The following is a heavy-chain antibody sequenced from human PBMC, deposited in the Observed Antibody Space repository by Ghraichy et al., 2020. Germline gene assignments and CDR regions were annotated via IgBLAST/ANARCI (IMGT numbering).Heavy chain of an antibody. CDR1: GGSISSYY. CDR3: ASSGYSSSWYLNG. J-gene: IGHJ4*02. D-gene: IGHD6-13*01. V-gene: IGHV4-4*09. Sequence: ETLSLTCTVSGGSISSYYWSWIRQPPGKGLEWIGYIYTSGSTNYNPSLKSRVTISVDTSKNQFSLKLSSVTAADTAVYYCASSGYSSSWYLNGWGQGTLVTVSS. CDR2: IYTSGST.